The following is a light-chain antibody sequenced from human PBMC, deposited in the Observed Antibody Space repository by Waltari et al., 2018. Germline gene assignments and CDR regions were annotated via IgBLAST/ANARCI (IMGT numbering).Light chain of an antibody. CDR1: QSVNGNY. Sequence: EIVLTQSPGTLSLSPGERATLSCRASQSVNGNYLAWYQQKPGQALRLLIYGASGRATGIPDRFSGSGSGSDFTLTIDRLEPEDFAVYYCQQYGNAPRTFGQGTKVEIE. CDR2: GAS. CDR3: QQYGNAPRT. J-gene: IGKJ1*01. V-gene: IGKV3-20*01.